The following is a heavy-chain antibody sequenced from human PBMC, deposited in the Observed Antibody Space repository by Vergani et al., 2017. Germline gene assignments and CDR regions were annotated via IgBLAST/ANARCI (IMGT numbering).Heavy chain of an antibody. CDR2: ISGSGVSA. D-gene: IGHD1-7*01. CDR3: TKQYLVSGNYLFDY. CDR1: EFTFSNYA. J-gene: IGHJ4*02. Sequence: EVQLLESGGGLVQPGGSLRLTCAASEFTFSNYAMNWVRQAPGKGLEWVSGISGSGVSAYYTDSVKGRFTISRDNSTNMLFLQMNNLTTEDTAIYYCTKQYLVSGNYLFDYWGRGTLVTVSS. V-gene: IGHV3-23*01.